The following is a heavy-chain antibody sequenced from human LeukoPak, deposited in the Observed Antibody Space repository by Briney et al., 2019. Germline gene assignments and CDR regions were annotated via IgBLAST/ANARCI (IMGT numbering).Heavy chain of an antibody. J-gene: IGHJ4*02. CDR2: ISAYNGNT. V-gene: IGHV1-18*01. CDR3: ARDRGGHYYDSSGYTPTFDY. CDR1: GYTFTSYG. Sequence: ASVKVSCKASGYTFTSYGISWVRQAPGQGLEWMGWISAYNGNTNYAQKLQGRVTMTTDTSTSTAYMEPRSLRSDDTAVYYCARDRGGHYYDSSGYTPTFDYWGQGTLVTVSS. D-gene: IGHD3-22*01.